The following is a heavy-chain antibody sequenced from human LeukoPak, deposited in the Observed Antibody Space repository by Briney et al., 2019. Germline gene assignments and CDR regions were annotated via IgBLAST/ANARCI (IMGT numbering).Heavy chain of an antibody. J-gene: IGHJ5*02. D-gene: IGHD3-10*01. CDR1: GYTFTGYY. CDR3: ARDYGSGSYSAITNWFDP. Sequence: ASVKVSCKASGYTFTGYYMHWVRQAPGQGLEWMGWINPISGGTNYAQKFQGRVTMTRDTSISTAYMELSRLRSDDTAVYYCARDYGSGSYSAITNWFDPWGQGTLVTVSS. V-gene: IGHV1-2*02. CDR2: INPISGGT.